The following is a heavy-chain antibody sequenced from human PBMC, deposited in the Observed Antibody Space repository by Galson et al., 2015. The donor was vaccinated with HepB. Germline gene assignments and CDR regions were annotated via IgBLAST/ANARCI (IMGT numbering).Heavy chain of an antibody. CDR1: GDSVSSNSAT. D-gene: IGHD1-26*01. J-gene: IGHJ4*02. CDR3: AKGGVGAISAHFDI. V-gene: IGHV6-1*01. CDR2: TYYRSKWYN. Sequence: CAISGDSVSSNSATWNWIRQSPSRGLEWLGRTYYRSKWYNDYAVSVKSRVNINPDTSKNQFSLQLNSVTPEDTAVYYCAKGGVGAISAHFDIWGQGTLVTVSS.